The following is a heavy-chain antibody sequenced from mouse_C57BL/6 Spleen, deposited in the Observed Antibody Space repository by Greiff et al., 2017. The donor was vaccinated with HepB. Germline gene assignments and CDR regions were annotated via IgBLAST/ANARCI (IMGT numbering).Heavy chain of an antibody. V-gene: IGHV5-12*01. D-gene: IGHD2-1*01. Sequence: EVKLVESGGGLVQPGGSLKLSCAASGFTFSDYYMYWVRQTPEKRLEWVAYISNGGGSTYYPDTVKGRFTISRDNAKNTLYLQMSRLKSEDTAMYYCARGGNYVDYAMDYWGQGTSVTVSS. CDR3: ARGGNYVDYAMDY. CDR1: GFTFSDYY. CDR2: ISNGGGST. J-gene: IGHJ4*01.